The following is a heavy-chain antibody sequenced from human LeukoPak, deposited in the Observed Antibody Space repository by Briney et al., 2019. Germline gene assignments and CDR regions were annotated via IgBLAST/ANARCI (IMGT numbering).Heavy chain of an antibody. Sequence: PGGSLRLSCAASGFTFSDVYMSWIRQAPGKGLEWVLYISSSGSSTKYADSVKGRFTISRDNAKNSLYLQMNSLRVEDTAVYYCARDRGRVAGEYFDYWGQGTLVTVSS. V-gene: IGHV3-11*06. CDR3: ARDRGRVAGEYFDY. J-gene: IGHJ4*02. D-gene: IGHD6-19*01. CDR2: ISSSGSST. CDR1: GFTFSDVY.